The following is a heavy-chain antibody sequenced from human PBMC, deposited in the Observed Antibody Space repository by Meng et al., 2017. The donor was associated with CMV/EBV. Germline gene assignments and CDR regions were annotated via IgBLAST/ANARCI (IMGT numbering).Heavy chain of an antibody. CDR2: INWNGGST. D-gene: IGHD3-22*01. Sequence: GESLKISWAASGFTFDDYGMSWVRQAPGKGLEWVSGINWNGGSTGYADSVKGRFTISRDNAKNSLYLQMNSLRAEDTALYYCARDFSAYDSSGYYAYYGMDVWGQGTTVTVSS. CDR3: ARDFSAYDSSGYYAYYGMDV. V-gene: IGHV3-20*04. CDR1: GFTFDDYG. J-gene: IGHJ6*02.